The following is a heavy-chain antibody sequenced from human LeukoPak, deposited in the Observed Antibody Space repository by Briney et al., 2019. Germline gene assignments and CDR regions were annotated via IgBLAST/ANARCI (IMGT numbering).Heavy chain of an antibody. CDR2: TSYDGSNK. J-gene: IGHJ4*02. CDR3: AKLATS. V-gene: IGHV3-30*18. D-gene: IGHD5-12*01. Sequence: GRSLRLSCAASGFTFSGYGMHWVRQAPGKGLEWVAVTSYDGSNKYYVDSVKGRFAISRDNSNNTLYLQMNSLRAEDTAVYYCAKLATSWGQGTLVTVSS. CDR1: GFTFSGYG.